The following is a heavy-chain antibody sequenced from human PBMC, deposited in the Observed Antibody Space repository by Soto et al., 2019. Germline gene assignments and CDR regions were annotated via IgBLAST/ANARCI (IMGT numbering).Heavy chain of an antibody. CDR2: LYHNGNT. D-gene: IGHD2-15*01. Sequence: QVQLQESGPGLVKPSQTLSVTCTVSGGPIATGGYDWSWIRHRTGKGLEWIGYLYHNGNTYYKPSLQRRVSLAIDTSKNQFSLNLTSVTAADTAVYYCATSAHRMAGFDPWGQGTLVTVSS. V-gene: IGHV4-31*03. CDR1: GGPIATGGYD. J-gene: IGHJ5*02. CDR3: ATSAHRMAGFDP.